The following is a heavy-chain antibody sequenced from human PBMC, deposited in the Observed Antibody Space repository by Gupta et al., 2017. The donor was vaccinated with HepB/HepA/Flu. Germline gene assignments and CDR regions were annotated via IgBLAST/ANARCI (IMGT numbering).Heavy chain of an antibody. D-gene: IGHD6-13*01. CDR2: ISYDGSNK. Sequence: QVQLVESGGGVVQPGRSLRLSCAASGFTFSSYGMHWVRQAPGKGLEWVAVISYDGSNKYYADSVKGRFTISRDNSKNTLYLQMNSLRAEDTAVYYCAKDLDYGSSWYNWFDPWGQGTLVTVSS. CDR3: AKDLDYGSSWYNWFDP. V-gene: IGHV3-30*18. J-gene: IGHJ5*02. CDR1: GFTFSSYG.